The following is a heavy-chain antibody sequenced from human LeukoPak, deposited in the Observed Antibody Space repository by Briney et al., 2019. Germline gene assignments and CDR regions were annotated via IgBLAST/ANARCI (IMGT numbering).Heavy chain of an antibody. D-gene: IGHD6-19*01. V-gene: IGHV1-69*13. CDR1: GGTFSSYA. J-gene: IGHJ6*02. CDR2: IIPIFGTA. CDR3: ARGALYRLERYYYYGMDV. Sequence: SVKVSCKASGGTFSSYAISWVRQAPGQGLEWMGGIIPIFGTANYAQKFQGRDTTTADESTSTAYMELSSLRSEDTAVYYCARGALYRLERYYYYGMDVWGQGTTVTVSS.